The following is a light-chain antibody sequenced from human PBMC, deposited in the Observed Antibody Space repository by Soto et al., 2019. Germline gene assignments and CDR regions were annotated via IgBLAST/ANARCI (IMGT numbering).Light chain of an antibody. CDR1: QSVRSSY. CDR3: QQYGTSPLT. CDR2: GSS. Sequence: EIVLTQSPGTLSLSPGERATLSCRASQSVRSSYLAWYQQKPVQAPRLLIYGSSSRATGNPDRFSGSGSGTDFTLTISRLEPEDFAVYYCQQYGTSPLTFGGGTKVEIK. J-gene: IGKJ4*01. V-gene: IGKV3-20*01.